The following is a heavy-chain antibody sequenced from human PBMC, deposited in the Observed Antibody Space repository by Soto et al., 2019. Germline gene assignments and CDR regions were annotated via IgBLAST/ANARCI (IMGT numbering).Heavy chain of an antibody. V-gene: IGHV3-11*01. CDR3: SRGKGTTGIDY. J-gene: IGHJ4*02. CDR1: GFTFSDYY. Sequence: QVQLVESGGGLVKPGGSLRLSCAASGFTFSDYYMSWIRQAPGKGLEWVSYISSGGGTLYYADSVKGRFTISRDNARKSLYMQKNTAREEETAPYFSSRGKGTTGIDYWGQGTLVTVSS. CDR2: ISSGGGTL. D-gene: IGHD3-10*01.